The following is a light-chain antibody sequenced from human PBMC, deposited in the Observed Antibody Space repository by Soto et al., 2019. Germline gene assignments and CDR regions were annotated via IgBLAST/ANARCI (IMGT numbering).Light chain of an antibody. J-gene: IGKJ1*01. Sequence: DNRVSHSPSTLSASVGDRVTITCRASQPISTWLAWYQEKPGKAPKLLIYDASSLEGGVPSRFSGSGSGTEFTLTISSLQPDDFATYYCHQYNYYRPTFGQGTKVDIK. CDR2: DAS. CDR3: HQYNYYRPT. V-gene: IGKV1-5*01. CDR1: QPISTW.